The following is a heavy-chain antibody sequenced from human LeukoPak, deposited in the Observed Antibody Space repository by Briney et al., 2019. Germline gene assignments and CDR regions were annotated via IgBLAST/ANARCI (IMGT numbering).Heavy chain of an antibody. Sequence: PGGSLRLSCAASGLTVRSNYMNWVRQAPGKGLEWVSSISSSSSYIYYADSVKGRFTISRDNAKNSLYLQMNSLGAEDTAVYYCARAGYYRFDYWGQGTQVTVSS. CDR2: ISSSSSYI. J-gene: IGHJ4*02. CDR1: GLTVRSNY. D-gene: IGHD4-11*01. CDR3: ARAGYYRFDY. V-gene: IGHV3-21*01.